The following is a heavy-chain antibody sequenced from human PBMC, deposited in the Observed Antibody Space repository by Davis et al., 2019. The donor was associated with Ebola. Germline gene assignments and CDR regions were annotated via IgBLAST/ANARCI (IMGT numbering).Heavy chain of an antibody. D-gene: IGHD3-16*01. CDR1: GFSFTSSAVR. CDR2: IAWDDDK. Sequence: SGPTLVKPTQTLTLTCTFSGFSFTSSAVRMSWIRQPPGKALEWLAHIAWDDDKFYSTSLKTRLTISKDTSKNQVVLTMTNMDPVDTATYYCARMSLSAYYAIDVWGQGTTVTVSS. J-gene: IGHJ6*02. CDR3: ARMSLSAYYAIDV. V-gene: IGHV2-70*04.